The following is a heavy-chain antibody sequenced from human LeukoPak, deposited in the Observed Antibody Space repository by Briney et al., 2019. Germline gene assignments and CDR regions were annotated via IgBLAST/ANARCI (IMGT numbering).Heavy chain of an antibody. CDR2: ISSSGNTI. CDR1: GFTFSDYY. Sequence: PGGSLRLSCAASGFTFSDYYMSWIRQAPGKGLEWVSYISSSGNTIYYADSVKGRFTISRDNAKNSLYLQMNSLRAEDMALYYCAKGRVGYYDSSGYLSDAFDIWGQGTMVTVSS. D-gene: IGHD3-22*01. CDR3: AKGRVGYYDSSGYLSDAFDI. V-gene: IGHV3-11*01. J-gene: IGHJ3*02.